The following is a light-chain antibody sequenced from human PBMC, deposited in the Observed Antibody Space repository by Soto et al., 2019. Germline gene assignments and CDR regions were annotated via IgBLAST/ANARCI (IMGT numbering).Light chain of an antibody. CDR3: QQYNNWPFS. CDR2: DVS. Sequence: EIIMTQSPGTVSVSPGERVTLSCRAAQGVNTNFAWYQQKFGQSPRLLIYDVSNRATGVPARFSGSGSETDFTLSISGLRSEDSAVYFCQQYNNWPFSFGQGTRLEIK. CDR1: QGVNTN. J-gene: IGKJ5*01. V-gene: IGKV3-15*01.